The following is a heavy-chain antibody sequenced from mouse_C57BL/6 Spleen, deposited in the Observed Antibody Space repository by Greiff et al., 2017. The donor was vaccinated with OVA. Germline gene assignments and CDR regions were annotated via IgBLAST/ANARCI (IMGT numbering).Heavy chain of an antibody. CDR2: IRNKANGYTT. D-gene: IGHD2-1*01. CDR1: GFTFTDYY. J-gene: IGHJ2*01. CDR3: ARYRLSTGSFDY. Sequence: EVQRVESGGGLVQPGGSLSLSCAASGFTFTDYYMSWVRQPPGKALEWLGFIRNKANGYTTEYSASVKGRFTISRDNSQSILYLQMNALRAEDSATYYCARYRLSTGSFDYWGQGTTLTVSS. V-gene: IGHV7-3*01.